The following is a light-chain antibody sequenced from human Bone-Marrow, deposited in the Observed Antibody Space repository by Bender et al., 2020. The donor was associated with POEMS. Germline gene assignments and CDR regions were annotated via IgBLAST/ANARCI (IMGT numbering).Light chain of an antibody. Sequence: QSVLTQPPSASGTPGQSVIISCSGTDSNFGGNNVNWYQHLPGSAPRLVVYSNYQRPSGVPDRFSGSTSANTAFLTISGLQADDESDYFGCSSVDNSWIFGGGTKLTVL. CDR3: CSSVDNSWI. CDR1: DSNFGGNN. J-gene: IGLJ2*01. CDR2: SNY. V-gene: IGLV1-44*01.